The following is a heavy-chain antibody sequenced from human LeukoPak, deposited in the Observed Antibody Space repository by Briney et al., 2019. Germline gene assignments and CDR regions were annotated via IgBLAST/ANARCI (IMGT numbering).Heavy chain of an antibody. D-gene: IGHD6-13*01. CDR3: AKKRIAVPGKNDFDY. J-gene: IGHJ4*02. CDR1: GFTFSSYA. V-gene: IGHV3-23*01. Sequence: GGSLRLSCAASGFTFSSYAVSWVRQAPGKGLEWVSLISGSASLTYYADSVKGRFTISRDNSKNTVYLQMNSLRVEDTAVYHCAKKRIAVPGKNDFDYWGQGTLVTVSS. CDR2: ISGSASLT.